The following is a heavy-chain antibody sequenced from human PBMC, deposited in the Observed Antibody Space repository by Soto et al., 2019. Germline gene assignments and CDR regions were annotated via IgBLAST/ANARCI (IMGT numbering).Heavy chain of an antibody. D-gene: IGHD3-9*01. CDR1: GGTFSSYT. CDR2: IIPILGIA. J-gene: IGHJ6*02. Sequence: SVKVSCKASGGTFSSYTISWVRQAPGQGLEWMGRIIPILGIANYAQKFQGRVTINADKSTSTAYMELSSLRSEDTAVYYCARVASLRYFDLDVWGQGTTVTVSS. V-gene: IGHV1-69*02. CDR3: ARVASLRYFDLDV.